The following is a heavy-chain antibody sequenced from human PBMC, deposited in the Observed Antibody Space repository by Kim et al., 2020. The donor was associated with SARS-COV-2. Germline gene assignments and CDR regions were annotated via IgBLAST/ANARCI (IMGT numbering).Heavy chain of an antibody. Sequence: YYNPALKSRVTISVDTSKNQFSLKLSSVTAADTAVYYCAREVIAAAGTSHWGQGTLVTVSS. J-gene: IGHJ4*02. V-gene: IGHV4-31*02. D-gene: IGHD6-13*01. CDR3: AREVIAAAGTSH.